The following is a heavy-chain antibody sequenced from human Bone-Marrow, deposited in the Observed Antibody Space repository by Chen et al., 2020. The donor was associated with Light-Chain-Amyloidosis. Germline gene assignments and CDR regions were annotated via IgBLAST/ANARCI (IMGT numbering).Heavy chain of an antibody. CDR3: AKDREWVGATAFDY. Sequence: EVQLVESGGGLVQPGRSLRLSCAASGFTFDDYAMHWVRQAPGKGLEWVSGISWNSGSIGYADSVKGRFTISRDNAKNSLYLQMNSLRAEDTALYYCAKDREWVGATAFDYWGQGTLVTVSS. CDR1: GFTFDDYA. D-gene: IGHD1-26*01. J-gene: IGHJ4*02. V-gene: IGHV3-9*01. CDR2: ISWNSGSI.